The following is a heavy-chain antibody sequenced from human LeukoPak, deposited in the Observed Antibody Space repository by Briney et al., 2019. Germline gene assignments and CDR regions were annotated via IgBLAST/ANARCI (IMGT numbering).Heavy chain of an antibody. CDR2: IYGGGTT. D-gene: IGHD6-13*01. V-gene: IGHV3-53*01. CDR1: GFTVSSNY. Sequence: GGSLRLSCAASGFTVSSNYMSWVRQAPGKGLEWVSVIYGGGTTYYADSVKGRFTISRDNFKHTLFLQMNSLRAEDTAVYYCARGPGYISGWYYFDYWGRGTLVTVSS. CDR3: ARGPGYISGWYYFDY. J-gene: IGHJ4*02.